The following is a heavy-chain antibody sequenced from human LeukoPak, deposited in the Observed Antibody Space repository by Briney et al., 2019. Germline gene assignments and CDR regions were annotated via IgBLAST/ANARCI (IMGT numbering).Heavy chain of an antibody. V-gene: IGHV3-7*01. CDR1: GFTFSSYW. D-gene: IGHD2-15*01. CDR3: AREYCSGGSCYSKSDAFDI. Sequence: GGSLRLSCAASGFTFSSYWMSWVRQAPGKGLEWVANIKQDGSEKYYVDSVKGRFTISRDNAKNSLYLQMNSLRAEDTAVYYCAREYCSGGSCYSKSDAFDIWGQGTMVTVSS. J-gene: IGHJ3*02. CDR2: IKQDGSEK.